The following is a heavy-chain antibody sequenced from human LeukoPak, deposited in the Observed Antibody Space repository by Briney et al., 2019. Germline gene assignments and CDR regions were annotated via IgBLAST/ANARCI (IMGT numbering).Heavy chain of an antibody. CDR3: ARGDTVAARPGRFDY. Sequence: PSETLSLTCTVSGGSISSGTYYWSWIRQPAGKGLEWIGRIHTDGTINYSPSLRSRVTISLDTSKNQVSLKLTSVTAADTAVYYCARGDTVAARPGRFDYWGQGTLVTVSS. CDR1: GGSISSGTYY. CDR2: IHTDGTI. V-gene: IGHV4-61*02. D-gene: IGHD6-6*01. J-gene: IGHJ4*02.